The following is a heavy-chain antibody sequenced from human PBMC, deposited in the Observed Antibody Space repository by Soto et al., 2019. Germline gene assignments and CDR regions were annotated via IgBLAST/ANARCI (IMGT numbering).Heavy chain of an antibody. Sequence: GGSLRLSCAASGFTFNNYGMHWVRRAPGKGLEWVSIISYDGSNKYYADSVKGRFTISRDSSKNTVSLEMTSLRAEDTAVYYCAKGGRQWLVTSDFNYWGQGALVTVSS. CDR2: ISYDGSNK. D-gene: IGHD6-19*01. V-gene: IGHV3-30*18. J-gene: IGHJ4*02. CDR1: GFTFNNYG. CDR3: AKGGRQWLVTSDFNY.